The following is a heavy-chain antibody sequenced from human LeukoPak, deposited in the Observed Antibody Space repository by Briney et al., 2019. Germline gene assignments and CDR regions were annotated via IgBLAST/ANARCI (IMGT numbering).Heavy chain of an antibody. CDR2: INSDGSST. V-gene: IGHV3-74*01. CDR1: GFTFSTHS. Sequence: GGSLRLSCTASGFTFSTHSMHWVRQAPGKGPVWVSRINSDGSSTRYADSVTGRFTISRDNAKNTLYLQMNSLRADDTAVYYCARDGDAPMTDFDYWGQGTLVTVSS. CDR3: ARDGDAPMTDFDY. D-gene: IGHD2-21*02. J-gene: IGHJ4*02.